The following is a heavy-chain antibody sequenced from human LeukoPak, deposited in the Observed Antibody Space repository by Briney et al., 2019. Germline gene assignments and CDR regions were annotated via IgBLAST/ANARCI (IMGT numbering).Heavy chain of an antibody. CDR2: INTHTGRP. CDR3: ARLYSDLLTGPGY. D-gene: IGHD3-9*01. J-gene: IGHJ4*02. V-gene: IGHV7-4-1*02. CDR1: GYTFTTYA. Sequence: GASVKVSCKASGYTFTTYALTWVRQAPGQGLEWMGWINTHTGRPSYAQDFTGRLVFSLDSSVSTAYLQISRLQTGDTAVYYCARLYSDLLTGPGYWGQGTLLTVSS.